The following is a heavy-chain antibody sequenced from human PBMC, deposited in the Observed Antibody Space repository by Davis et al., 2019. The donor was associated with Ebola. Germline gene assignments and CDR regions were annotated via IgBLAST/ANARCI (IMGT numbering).Heavy chain of an antibody. Sequence: GESLKISCEASGFTFGNYRMHWVRQAPGKGLESVSRISTNGENTYYAESVKGRFTISRDNSKDTLYLQMRSLRTEDTAVYYCVKDRFTVVVVHGGFDYWGQGTLVTVSS. CDR2: ISTNGENT. D-gene: IGHD2-15*01. J-gene: IGHJ4*02. CDR3: VKDRFTVVVVHGGFDY. V-gene: IGHV3-64D*06. CDR1: GFTFGNYR.